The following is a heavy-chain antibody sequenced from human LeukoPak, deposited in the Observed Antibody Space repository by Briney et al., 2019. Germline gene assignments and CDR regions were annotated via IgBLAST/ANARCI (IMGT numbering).Heavy chain of an antibody. V-gene: IGHV4-59*01. CDR3: ARQSISGSSLSYFDY. Sequence: SETLSLTCTVSGGSISSCYWSWIRQPPGKGLEWIGNIYDSGSTNYNPSLKSRLTISVDTSKNQCSLKLSSVTAADTAVYYCARQSISGSSLSYFDYWGQGTLVNVSS. CDR2: IYDSGST. J-gene: IGHJ4*02. D-gene: IGHD3-22*01. CDR1: GGSISSCY.